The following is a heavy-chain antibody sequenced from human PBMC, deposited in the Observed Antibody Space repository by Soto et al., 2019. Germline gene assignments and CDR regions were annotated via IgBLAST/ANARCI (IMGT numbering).Heavy chain of an antibody. D-gene: IGHD2-2*01. CDR3: ATSYCSSTSCYYNWFDP. CDR1: GGVLSSYP. CDR2: IIPIFGTA. V-gene: IGHV1-69*01. J-gene: IGHJ5*02. Sequence: ASVKPVCKAYGGVLSSYPISCVRQAPGQGLEWMGGIIPIFGTADYAQKFQGRVTITADESTSTAYMELRSLRSEDTAVYYCATSYCSSTSCYYNWFDPWGQGTLVTVSS.